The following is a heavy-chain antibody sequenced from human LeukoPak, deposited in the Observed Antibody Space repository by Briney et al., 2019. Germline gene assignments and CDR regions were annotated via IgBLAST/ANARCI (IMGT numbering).Heavy chain of an antibody. J-gene: IGHJ5*02. Sequence: SETLSLTCTVSGGSISSGSYYCSWIRQPAGKGLEWIGRIYTSGSTNYNPSRKSRVTISVDTSKNQFSLKLSSVTAADTAVYYCARDHRYCSSTSCFRRGYNWFDPWGQGTLVTVSS. D-gene: IGHD2-2*01. CDR3: ARDHRYCSSTSCFRRGYNWFDP. V-gene: IGHV4-61*02. CDR2: IYTSGST. CDR1: GGSISSGSYY.